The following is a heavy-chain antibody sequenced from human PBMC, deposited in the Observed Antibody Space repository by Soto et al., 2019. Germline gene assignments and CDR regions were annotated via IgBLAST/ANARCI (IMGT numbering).Heavy chain of an antibody. J-gene: IGHJ4*02. CDR3: ARAFDILTRYYFDY. V-gene: IGHV4-34*01. D-gene: IGHD3-9*01. CDR1: GGSFSGYY. Sequence: SETLSLTCAVYGGSFSGYYWSWIRQPPGKGLEWIGEINHSGSTNYNPSLKSRVTISVDTSKNQFSLKLSSVTAADTAVYYCARAFDILTRYYFDYWGQGTLVTVSS. CDR2: INHSGST.